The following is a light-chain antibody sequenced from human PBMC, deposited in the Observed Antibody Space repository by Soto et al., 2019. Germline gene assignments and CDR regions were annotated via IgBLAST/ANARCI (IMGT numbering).Light chain of an antibody. J-gene: IGKJ1*01. CDR1: QNINNN. V-gene: IGKV3-15*01. CDR3: QQSTKWPWT. CDR2: SAS. Sequence: EIVMTQSPAILSVSPGERAIVSCRTSQNINNNLAWYQQRPGRAPKLLIYSASTRANGVPDRFSGSGSGTEFTLTISSLQSEDFAVYYCQQSTKWPWTFGQGTKVEVK.